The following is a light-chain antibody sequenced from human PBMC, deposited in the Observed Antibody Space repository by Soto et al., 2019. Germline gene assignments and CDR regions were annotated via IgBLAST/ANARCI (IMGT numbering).Light chain of an antibody. CDR1: QSISNY. J-gene: IGKJ4*01. CDR3: QQSHSSLT. Sequence: IKMTQSASSLSASVGDRVTITCRASQSISNYLNWYQQKPGKAPKLLIYAASSLQSGVPSRFSGSGSGTDFTLTINRLQPEDLATYYCQQSHSSLTFGGRTKVDIK. V-gene: IGKV1-39*01. CDR2: AAS.